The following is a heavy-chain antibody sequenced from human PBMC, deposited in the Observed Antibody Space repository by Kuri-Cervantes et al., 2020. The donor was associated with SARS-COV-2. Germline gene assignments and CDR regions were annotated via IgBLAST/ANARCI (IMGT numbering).Heavy chain of an antibody. D-gene: IGHD4-17*01. V-gene: IGHV3-48*04. CDR2: ISSSGSTI. J-gene: IGHJ3*02. Sequence: GESLKISCAASGFTFSSYSMNWVRQAPGKGLEWVSYISSSGSTIYYADSVKGRFTISRDDAKNSLHLQMNSLRAEDTAVYYCARVERSYGDYPPDDAFDIWGQGTMVTVSS. CDR3: ARVERSYGDYPPDDAFDI. CDR1: GFTFSSYS.